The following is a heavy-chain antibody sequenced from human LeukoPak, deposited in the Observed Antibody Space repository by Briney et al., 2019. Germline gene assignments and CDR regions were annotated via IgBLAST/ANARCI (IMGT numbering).Heavy chain of an antibody. Sequence: GGSLRLSCAASGFTFGDFAMNWVRQAPGKGLEWVAFIRRQASGGTTEYAASVKGRFTISRDDSKSIAYLQMNSLKTEDTAVYYCTRWLTVDRAYDPWGQGTLATVSS. CDR2: IRRQASGGTT. CDR3: TRWLTVDRAYDP. V-gene: IGHV3-49*04. CDR1: GFTFGDFA. J-gene: IGHJ5*02. D-gene: IGHD3-22*01.